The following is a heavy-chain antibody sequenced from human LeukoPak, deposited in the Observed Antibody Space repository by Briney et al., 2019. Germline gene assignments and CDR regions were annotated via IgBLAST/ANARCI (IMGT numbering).Heavy chain of an antibody. D-gene: IGHD4-17*01. Sequence: SETLSLTCTVPGGSISSYYWSWIRQPPGKGLEWIGYIYYSGSTNYNPSLKSRVTLSVDTSKNQFSLKLSSVTAADTAVYYCARDTVKGWNWFDPWGQGTLVTVSS. CDR3: ARDTVKGWNWFDP. CDR1: GGSISSYY. V-gene: IGHV4-59*01. CDR2: IYYSGST. J-gene: IGHJ5*02.